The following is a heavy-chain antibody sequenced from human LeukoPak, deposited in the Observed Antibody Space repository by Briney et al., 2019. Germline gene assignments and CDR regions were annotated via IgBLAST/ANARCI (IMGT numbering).Heavy chain of an antibody. J-gene: IGHJ4*02. CDR1: GFTFSSYT. CDR2: VSASSNI. D-gene: IGHD5-18*01. Sequence: PGGTLRLSCAASGFTFSSYTMNWVRQAPGKGLQWVSTVSASSNIHYSDSVKGRFTISRDNARNSLYLQMNSLRDEDTAVYYCARDGLHTAHFDYWGQGTLVTVS. V-gene: IGHV3-48*02. CDR3: ARDGLHTAHFDY.